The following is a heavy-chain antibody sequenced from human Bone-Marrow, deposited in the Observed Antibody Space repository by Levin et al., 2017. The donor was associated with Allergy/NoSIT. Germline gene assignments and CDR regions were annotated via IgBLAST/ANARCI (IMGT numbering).Heavy chain of an antibody. V-gene: IGHV4-34*01. CDR2: INHSGST. Sequence: LSQTLSLPCAVYGGSFSGSYWSWLRQPPGKGLEWIGEINHSGSTNYNPSLKSRVTISVDTSKNQFSLKLSSVTAADTAVYYCARVTAARPIGRLRRAYYFDYWGQGTLVTVSS. D-gene: IGHD6-6*01. CDR1: GGSFSGSY. J-gene: IGHJ4*02. CDR3: ARVTAARPIGRLRRAYYFDY.